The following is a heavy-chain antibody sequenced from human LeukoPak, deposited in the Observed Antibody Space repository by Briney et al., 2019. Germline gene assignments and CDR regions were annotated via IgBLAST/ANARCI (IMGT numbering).Heavy chain of an antibody. J-gene: IGHJ4*02. V-gene: IGHV1-46*01. CDR3: AGYGDSDFDY. Sequence: ASVKVSCKASGYTFTSYYMRWVRQAPGQGLEWMGVINPSGGSTSYAQKFQGRVTMTRDTSTSTVYMELSSPRSEDTAVYYCAGYGDSDFDYWGQGTLVTVSS. CDR2: INPSGGST. D-gene: IGHD4-17*01. CDR1: GYTFTSYY.